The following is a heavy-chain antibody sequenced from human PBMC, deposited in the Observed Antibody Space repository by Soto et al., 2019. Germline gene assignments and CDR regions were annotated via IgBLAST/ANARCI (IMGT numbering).Heavy chain of an antibody. J-gene: IGHJ6*02. CDR3: AWVYRTAKADNSYYGMDV. CDR2: ISAYNGNT. V-gene: IGHV1-18*01. CDR1: GYTFTSYG. Sequence: ASVKVSCKASGYTFTSYGISWVRPAPGQGLEWMGWISAYNGNTNYAQKLQGRVTMTTDTSTSKAYMELRCLRSDDTAVYDCAWVYRTAKADNSYYGMDVWGQGTTVTVSS. D-gene: IGHD2-8*01.